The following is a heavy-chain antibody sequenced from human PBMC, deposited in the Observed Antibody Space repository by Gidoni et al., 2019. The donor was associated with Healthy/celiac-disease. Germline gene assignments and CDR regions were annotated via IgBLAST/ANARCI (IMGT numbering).Heavy chain of an antibody. V-gene: IGHV3-30*04. CDR3: ARADLELGRCFDY. J-gene: IGHJ4*02. Sequence: QVQLVESGGGVVPPGRSLRLSCAASGFTFSSDAMHWVRQAPGKGLEWVAVISYDGRNKYYADSVKGRFTISRDNSKNTLYLQMNSLRAEDTAVYYCARADLELGRCFDYWGQGTLVTVSS. D-gene: IGHD7-27*01. CDR1: GFTFSSDA. CDR2: ISYDGRNK.